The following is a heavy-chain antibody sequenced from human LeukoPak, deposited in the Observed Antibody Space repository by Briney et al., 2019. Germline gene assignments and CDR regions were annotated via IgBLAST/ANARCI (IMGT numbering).Heavy chain of an antibody. Sequence: GGSLRLSCAASGFTFSSYWMSWVRQAPGKGPEWVANINKDGSEKYYVDSLKGRFTISRDNAENSLYLQMNSLRAEDTVVYYCATYSTGRYKGLEYWGQGTLVTVSS. V-gene: IGHV3-7*03. J-gene: IGHJ4*02. D-gene: IGHD6-19*01. CDR3: ATYSTGRYKGLEY. CDR1: GFTFSSYW. CDR2: INKDGSEK.